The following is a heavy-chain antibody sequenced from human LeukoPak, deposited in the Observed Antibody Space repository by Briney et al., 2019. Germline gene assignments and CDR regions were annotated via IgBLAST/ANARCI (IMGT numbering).Heavy chain of an antibody. CDR3: AREPVGYNWFDP. CDR2: IYYSGNT. V-gene: IGHV4-59*01. CDR1: GGSISSYY. D-gene: IGHD4-23*01. Sequence: PSETLSLTCTVSGGSISSYYCSWIRQPPGKGLEWIGYIYYSGNTNYHPSLKSRVTITGDTSKNQFSLKLSSVTAADTAVYYCAREPVGYNWFDPWGQGTLVTVSS. J-gene: IGHJ5*02.